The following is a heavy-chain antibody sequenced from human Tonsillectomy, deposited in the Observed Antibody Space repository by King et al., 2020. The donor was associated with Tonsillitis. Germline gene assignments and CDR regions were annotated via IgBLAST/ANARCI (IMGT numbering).Heavy chain of an antibody. J-gene: IGHJ3*02. V-gene: IGHV3-9*01. Sequence: VQSGRSLRLSCAASGFTFDDYGMNWIRQVPGKGLEWVSRITWNSGDKDYADSVKCRFSISRDNAKNFLFLQMNSLRTEDTALYYCARDMRLGVSNAFDMWGQGTMVTVSS. D-gene: IGHD3-16*01. CDR3: ARDMRLGVSNAFDM. CDR2: ITWNSGDK. CDR1: GFTFDDYG.